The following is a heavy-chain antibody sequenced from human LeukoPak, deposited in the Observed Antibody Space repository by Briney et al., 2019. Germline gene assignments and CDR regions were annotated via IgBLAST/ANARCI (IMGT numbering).Heavy chain of an antibody. Sequence: GRSLRLSCAASGFTFSSYGMHWVRQAPGKGLEWVAVISYDGSNKYYADSVKGRFTISRDNSKNTLYLQMNSLRAEDTAVYYCAKLGVVAATRASDYFDYWGQGTLVTVSS. J-gene: IGHJ4*02. CDR2: ISYDGSNK. CDR3: AKLGVVAATRASDYFDY. D-gene: IGHD2-15*01. CDR1: GFTFSSYG. V-gene: IGHV3-30*18.